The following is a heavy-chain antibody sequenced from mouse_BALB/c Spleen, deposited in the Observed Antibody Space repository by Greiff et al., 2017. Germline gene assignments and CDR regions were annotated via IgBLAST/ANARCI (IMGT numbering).Heavy chain of an antibody. Sequence: VQLQQSGAELVRPGSSVKISCKASGYAFSSYWMNWVKQRPGQGLEWIGQIYPGDGDTNYNGKFKGKATLTADKSSSTAYMQLSSLTSEDSAVYFCARSITKAMDYWGQGTSVTVSS. CDR1: GYAFSSYW. J-gene: IGHJ4*01. D-gene: IGHD1-2*01. CDR3: ARSITKAMDY. CDR2: IYPGDGDT. V-gene: IGHV1-80*01.